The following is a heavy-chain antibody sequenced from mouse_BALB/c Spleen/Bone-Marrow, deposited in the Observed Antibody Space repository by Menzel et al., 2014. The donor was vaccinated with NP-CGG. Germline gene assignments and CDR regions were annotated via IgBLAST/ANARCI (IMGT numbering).Heavy chain of an antibody. CDR2: STPRSGRT. CDR3: ARYDGYFYY. CDR1: GNAFTDSL. Sequence: QLQQSGAELVRPGTSVTPSCQGYGNAFTDSLMEWLKQRPGQGLEWFGVSTPRSGRTNYNEKYKDKATLTGHKYSSPSYMQLRSLTADDSAVDFWARYDGYFYYWGQGPTLSASS. D-gene: IGHD2-3*01. V-gene: IGHV1-54*01. J-gene: IGHJ2*01.